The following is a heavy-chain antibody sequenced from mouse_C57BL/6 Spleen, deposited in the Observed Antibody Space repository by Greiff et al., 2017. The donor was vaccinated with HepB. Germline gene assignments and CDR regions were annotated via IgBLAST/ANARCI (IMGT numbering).Heavy chain of an antibody. CDR3: ARESDSSGFYYYAMDY. J-gene: IGHJ4*01. D-gene: IGHD3-2*02. CDR2: ISYDGSN. Sequence: DVQLQESGPGLVKPSQSLSLTCSVTGYSITSGYYWNWIRQFPGNKLEWMGYISYDGSNNYNPSLKNRISITRDTSKNQFFLKLNSVTTEDTATYYCARESDSSGFYYYAMDYWGQGTSVTVSS. V-gene: IGHV3-6*01. CDR1: GYSITSGYY.